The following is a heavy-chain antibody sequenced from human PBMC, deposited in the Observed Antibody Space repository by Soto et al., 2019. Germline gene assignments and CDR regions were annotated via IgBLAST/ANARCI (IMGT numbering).Heavy chain of an antibody. Sequence: QVQLQESGPGLVKPSETLSLTCTVSGGSISSYYWSWIRQPTGKGLEWIGYIYYSGSTNYNPSLKSLVTISVDTSTNQLSLKLTSVTAADTAVYYCARGMTTVTTWGQGTLVTFSS. V-gene: IGHV4-59*01. D-gene: IGHD4-17*01. CDR2: IYYSGST. CDR1: GGSISSYY. CDR3: ARGMTTVTT. J-gene: IGHJ4*02.